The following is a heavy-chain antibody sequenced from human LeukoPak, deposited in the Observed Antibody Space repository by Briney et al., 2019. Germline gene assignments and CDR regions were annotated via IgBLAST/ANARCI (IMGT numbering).Heavy chain of an antibody. D-gene: IGHD6-13*01. CDR1: GFTFSSYT. Sequence: GGSLRLSCEASGFTFSSYTINWVRQAPGKGLEWVSSISSSSVSINYADSVKGRFTISRGNAKNSLYLQMNSPRPEDTAVYYCARPQLGMGYSYYMDVWGKGTSVTVSS. CDR2: ISSSSVSI. J-gene: IGHJ6*03. CDR3: ARPQLGMGYSYYMDV. V-gene: IGHV3-21*01.